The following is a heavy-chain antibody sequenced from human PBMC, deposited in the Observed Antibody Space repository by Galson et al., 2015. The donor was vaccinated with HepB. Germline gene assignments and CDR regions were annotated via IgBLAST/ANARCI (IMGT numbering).Heavy chain of an antibody. Sequence: SVKVSCKASGYTFTSYGISWVRQAPGQGLEWMGWVSAYNGNTNYAQKPQGRVTMTTDTSTSTAYMELRGLRSDDTAVYYCARGGQLLYPVDYWGQGTLVTVSS. CDR1: GYTFTSYG. CDR3: ARGGQLLYPVDY. J-gene: IGHJ4*02. D-gene: IGHD2-2*02. V-gene: IGHV1-18*04. CDR2: VSAYNGNT.